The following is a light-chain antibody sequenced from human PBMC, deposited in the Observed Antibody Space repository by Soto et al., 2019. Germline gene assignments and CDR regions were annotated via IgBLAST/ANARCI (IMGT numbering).Light chain of an antibody. CDR3: LQDYNYPVT. CDR2: AAS. J-gene: IGKJ1*01. CDR1: QGIRND. Sequence: AIQMTQSPSSLSSSLGDRFTITCRASQGIRNDLGWYQQKPGKAPKLLIYAASSLQSGVPSRFSGNGSGTYFTLTISSLQPEDFATYYCLQDYNYPVTFGQGNKVDIK. V-gene: IGKV1-6*01.